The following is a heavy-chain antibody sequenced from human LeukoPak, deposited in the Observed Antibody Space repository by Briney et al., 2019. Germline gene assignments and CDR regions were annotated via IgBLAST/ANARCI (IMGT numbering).Heavy chain of an antibody. V-gene: IGHV3-23*01. CDR2: IGTSGDRT. CDR1: GFTFSSSA. J-gene: IGHJ4*02. CDR3: ARDRPYFDY. Sequence: GGSLRLSCSASGFTFSSSAMSWVRQAPGKGPEWVSAIGTSGDRTFYADSVKGRFTISRDNSKNTLYLQMNSLRAEDTAVYYCARDRPYFDYWAREPWSPSPQ.